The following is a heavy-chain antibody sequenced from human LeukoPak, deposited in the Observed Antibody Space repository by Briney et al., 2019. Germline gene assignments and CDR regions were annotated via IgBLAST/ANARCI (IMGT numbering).Heavy chain of an antibody. CDR3: ASPVRGYSYGYGTHYYYGMDV. Sequence: SVKVSCKASGGTFSSYAISWVRQASGQGLEWMGRIIPILGIANYAQKFQGRVTITADKSTSTAYMELSSLRSEDTAVYYCASPVRGYSYGYGTHYYYGMDVWGQGTTVTVSS. J-gene: IGHJ6*02. CDR1: GGTFSSYA. D-gene: IGHD5-18*01. CDR2: IIPILGIA. V-gene: IGHV1-69*04.